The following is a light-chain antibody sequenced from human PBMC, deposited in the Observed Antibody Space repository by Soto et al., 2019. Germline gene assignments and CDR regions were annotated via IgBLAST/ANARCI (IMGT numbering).Light chain of an antibody. Sequence: DIQMTRSPATLSASVGNGVSITCGASQSIATYLTWYQQKPGKAPKLLIYDVSSLESGLPSRFSGSGSGTELTLTISSLQPDDIGTYYCQQNNRYSWTFGQGTEVDIK. CDR3: QQNNRYSWT. CDR2: DVS. V-gene: IGKV1-5*01. J-gene: IGKJ1*01. CDR1: QSIATY.